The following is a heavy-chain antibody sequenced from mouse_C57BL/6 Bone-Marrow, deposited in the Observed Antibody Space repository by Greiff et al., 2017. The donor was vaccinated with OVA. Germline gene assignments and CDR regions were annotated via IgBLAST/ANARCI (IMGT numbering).Heavy chain of an antibody. CDR1: GYSITSGYY. CDR2: ISYDGSN. Sequence: EVQLVESGPGLVKPSQSLSLTCSVTGYSITSGYYWNWIRQFPGNKLEWMGYISYDGSNNYNPSLKNRISITRDTSKNQFFLKLNSVTTEDTATYYCARAGAWFAYWGKGTLVTVSA. CDR3: ARAGAWFAY. J-gene: IGHJ3*01. V-gene: IGHV3-6*01.